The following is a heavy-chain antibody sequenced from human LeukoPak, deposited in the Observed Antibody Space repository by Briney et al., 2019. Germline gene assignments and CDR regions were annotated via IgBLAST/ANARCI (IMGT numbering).Heavy chain of an antibody. Sequence: GGSLRLSCAASGFTFSSYSMNWVRQTPGKGLEWVSSISSGSSYIYYADSVRGRFTISRDNAKNSLFLQMNSLRAEDTAVYYCARDSRLWFGDTYYYYMDVWGKGTTVTVSS. CDR3: ARDSRLWFGDTYYYYMDV. J-gene: IGHJ6*03. CDR1: GFTFSSYS. V-gene: IGHV3-21*01. CDR2: ISSGSSYI. D-gene: IGHD3-10*01.